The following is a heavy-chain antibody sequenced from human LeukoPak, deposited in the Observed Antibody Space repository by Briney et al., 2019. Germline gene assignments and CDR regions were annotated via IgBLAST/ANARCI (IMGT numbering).Heavy chain of an antibody. J-gene: IGHJ4*02. D-gene: IGHD3-3*01. V-gene: IGHV3-21*01. CDR3: AREMPFGVVPYYFDY. CDR1: GFTFSSYS. Sequence: GGSLRLSCAASGFTFSSYSMNWVRQAPGKGLEWVSSISSSSSYIYYADSVKGRFTISRDNAKNSLYLQTNSLRAEDTAVYYCAREMPFGVVPYYFDYWGQGTLVTVSS. CDR2: ISSSSSYI.